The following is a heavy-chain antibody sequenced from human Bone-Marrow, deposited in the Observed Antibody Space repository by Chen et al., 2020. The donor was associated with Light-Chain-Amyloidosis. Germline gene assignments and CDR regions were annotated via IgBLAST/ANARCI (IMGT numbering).Heavy chain of an antibody. J-gene: IGHJ4*02. CDR1: GSSFPNYW. D-gene: IGHD5-12*01. Sequence: EVQLEQSGPEVKTPGESLKLPRTGSGSSFPNYWIGWVRQMPGKGLGWVGVTYPDDSDARYTPSFGGKITISADKSITAAYLQWRSLKASDTAMYYCARRGDGYNFDYWGQGTLVTVSS. CDR2: TYPDDSDA. CDR3: ARRGDGYNFDY. V-gene: IGHV5-51*01.